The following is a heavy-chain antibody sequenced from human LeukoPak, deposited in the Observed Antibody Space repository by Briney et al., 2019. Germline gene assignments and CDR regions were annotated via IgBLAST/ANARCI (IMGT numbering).Heavy chain of an antibody. D-gene: IGHD6-19*01. CDR1: GYTFTGYY. Sequence: GASVKVSCKASGYTFTGYYMHWVRQAPGQGLEWVGWSNPNSGGTYYAQKFHDRVTMTRDTSISTAYMELSRLRSDGTAVCYFARDRAIRVAGSFKYWGQGTLVTVSS. CDR3: ARDRAIRVAGSFKY. V-gene: IGHV1-2*02. CDR2: SNPNSGGT. J-gene: IGHJ4*02.